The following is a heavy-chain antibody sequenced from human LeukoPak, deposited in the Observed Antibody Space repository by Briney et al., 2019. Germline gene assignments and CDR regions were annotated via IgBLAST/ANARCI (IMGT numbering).Heavy chain of an antibody. CDR3: ATMYYDILTGYYKWYYFDY. D-gene: IGHD3-9*01. J-gene: IGHJ4*02. CDR1: GYTFTGYY. V-gene: IGHV1-2*06. CDR2: INPNSGGT. Sequence: ASVKVSCKASGYTFTGYYMHWVRQAPRQGLEWMGRINPNSGGTNYAQKFQGRVTMTRDTSISTAYMELSRLRSDDTAVYYCATMYYDILTGYYKWYYFDYWGQGTLVTVSS.